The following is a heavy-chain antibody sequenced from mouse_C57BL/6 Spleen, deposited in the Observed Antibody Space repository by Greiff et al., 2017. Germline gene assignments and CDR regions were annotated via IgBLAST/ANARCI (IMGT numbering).Heavy chain of an antibody. CDR2: IDPENGDT. J-gene: IGHJ3*01. V-gene: IGHV14-4*01. CDR1: GFNIKDDY. Sequence: EVKLVESGAELVRPGASVKLSCTASGFNIKDDYMHWVKQRPEQGLEWIGWIDPENGDTEYASKFQGKATITADTSSNTAYLQLSSLTSEDTAVYYCTTKLAWFAYWGQGTLVTVSA. CDR3: TTKLAWFAY.